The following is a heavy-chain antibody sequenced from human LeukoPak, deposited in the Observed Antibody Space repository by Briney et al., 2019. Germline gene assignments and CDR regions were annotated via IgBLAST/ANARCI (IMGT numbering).Heavy chain of an antibody. J-gene: IGHJ5*02. V-gene: IGHV4-39*07. CDR1: GGYIITSDHY. CDR3: ARERYYYGGKTWFDP. D-gene: IGHD4-23*01. Sequence: PSETLSLTCSVSGGYIITSDHYWGWIRQPPGKGLEWIGSIYYTGRTSTNPFFKSRVTVSVDTSKNQFSLNLTSVTAADTAVYYCARERYYYGGKTWFDPWGQGTLVTVSS. CDR2: IYYTGRT.